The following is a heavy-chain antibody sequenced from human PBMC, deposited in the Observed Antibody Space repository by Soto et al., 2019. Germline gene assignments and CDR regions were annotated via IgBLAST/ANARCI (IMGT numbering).Heavy chain of an antibody. CDR1: GYTFTSYG. Sequence: ASVKFSCKASGYTFTSYGISWVRQAPGQGLEWMGWISAYNGNTNYVQKLQGRVTMTTDTSTSTAYMELRSLRSDDTAVYYCARDSSWYLIYYGMDVWGQGTTVTVSS. D-gene: IGHD6-13*01. J-gene: IGHJ6*02. V-gene: IGHV1-18*04. CDR2: ISAYNGNT. CDR3: ARDSSWYLIYYGMDV.